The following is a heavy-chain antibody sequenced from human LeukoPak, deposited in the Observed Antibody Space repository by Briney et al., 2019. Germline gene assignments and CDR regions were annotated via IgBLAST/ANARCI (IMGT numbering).Heavy chain of an antibody. CDR2: INPSGGST. CDR1: GYTFTSYS. CDR3: ARDVEGYCNSTSCYSTPGGYMDV. D-gene: IGHD2-2*01. J-gene: IGHJ6*03. Sequence: ASVKVSCKASGYTFTSYSMNWVRQAPGQGLEWMGIINPSGGSTSYAQKFQGRVTMTRDMSTSTVYMELSSLRSEDTAVYYCARDVEGYCNSTSCYSTPGGYMDVWGKGTTVTVSS. V-gene: IGHV1-46*01.